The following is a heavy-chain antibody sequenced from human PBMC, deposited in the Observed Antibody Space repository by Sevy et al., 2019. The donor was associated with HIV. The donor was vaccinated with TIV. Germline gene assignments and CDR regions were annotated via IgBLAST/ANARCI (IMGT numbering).Heavy chain of an antibody. CDR1: GYTFTGYY. D-gene: IGHD2-21*02. CDR2: INPNSGGT. Sequence: ASVKVSCKASGYTFTGYYMHWVRQVPGQGLEWMGWINPNSGGTNYAQKFQGRVTMTRDTSISTAYMELSRLRSDDTAVYYCARSYCGGDCYRNEYFQHWGQGTLVTVSS. V-gene: IGHV1-2*02. CDR3: ARSYCGGDCYRNEYFQH. J-gene: IGHJ1*01.